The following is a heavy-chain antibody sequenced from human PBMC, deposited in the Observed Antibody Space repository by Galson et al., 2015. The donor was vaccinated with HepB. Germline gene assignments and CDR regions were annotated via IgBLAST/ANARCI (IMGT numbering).Heavy chain of an antibody. CDR3: ARTVRSSWAFDL. J-gene: IGHJ4*02. CDR1: AFSSGIS. V-gene: IGHV2-70*11. Sequence: PALVKPTQTLTLTCTFSAFSSGISVSWIRQPPGKALEWLARIDWDDDKYYNTSLQTRLTISKGTSKNEVVLTMTNMDPVDSATYYCARTVRSSWAFDLWGQGTLVTVSS. CDR2: IDWDDDK. D-gene: IGHD2-2*01.